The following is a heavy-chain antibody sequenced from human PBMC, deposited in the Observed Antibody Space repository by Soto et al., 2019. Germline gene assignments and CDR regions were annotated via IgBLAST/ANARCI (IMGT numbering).Heavy chain of an antibody. CDR2: IWYDGSNK. J-gene: IGHJ4*02. D-gene: IGHD6-13*01. V-gene: IGHV3-33*01. CDR1: GFTFSSYG. Sequence: SLRLSCAASGFTFSSYGMHWVRQAPGKGLEWVAVIWYDGSNKYYADSVKGRFTISRDNSKNTLYLQMNSLRAEDTAVYYCARCIDSSSWGFDYWGQGTLVTVSS. CDR3: ARCIDSSSWGFDY.